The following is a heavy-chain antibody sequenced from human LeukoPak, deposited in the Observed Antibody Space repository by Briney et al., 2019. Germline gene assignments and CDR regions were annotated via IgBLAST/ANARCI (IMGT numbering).Heavy chain of an antibody. J-gene: IGHJ3*02. CDR1: GYTFTSYA. Sequence: AAVKVSCKASGYTFTSYAMNWVRQAPGQGLEWMGWINTNTGNPTYAQGFTGRFVFSLDTSVSTAYLQISSLKAEDTAVYYCARVPWFGELIDAFDIWGQGTMVTVSS. CDR3: ARVPWFGELIDAFDI. V-gene: IGHV7-4-1*02. D-gene: IGHD3-10*01. CDR2: INTNTGNP.